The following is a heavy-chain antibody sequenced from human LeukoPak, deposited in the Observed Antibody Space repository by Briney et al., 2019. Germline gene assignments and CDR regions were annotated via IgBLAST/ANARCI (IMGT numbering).Heavy chain of an antibody. Sequence: GGSLRLSCAASGFTFNTFNMNWVRQAPGKGLEWASSISSSSSYIYYADSVKGRFTISRDNAKNSLYLQMNSLRAEDTAVYYCARESVGAVGKIDYWGQGTLVTVSS. V-gene: IGHV3-21*01. CDR2: ISSSSSYI. J-gene: IGHJ4*02. D-gene: IGHD1-26*01. CDR3: ARESVGAVGKIDY. CDR1: GFTFNTFN.